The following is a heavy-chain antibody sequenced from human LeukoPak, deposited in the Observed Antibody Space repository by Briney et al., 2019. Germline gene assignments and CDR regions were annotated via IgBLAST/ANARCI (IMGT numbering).Heavy chain of an antibody. CDR2: ISNSGGKT. D-gene: IGHD1-26*01. CDR3: AKGGKWDVTPFDY. V-gene: IGHV3-23*01. J-gene: IGHJ4*02. Sequence: GGSLRLSCRASGFTFSNYFMSWARQSPGKGLEWVSSISNSGGKTYYTDSVKGRFTISRDNSKSMLYLHMSSLRAEDTAVYYYAKGGKWDVTPFDYWGQGTLVTVSS. CDR1: GFTFSNYF.